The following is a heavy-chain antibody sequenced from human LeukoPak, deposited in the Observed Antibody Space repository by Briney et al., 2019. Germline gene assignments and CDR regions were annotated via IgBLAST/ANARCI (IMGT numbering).Heavy chain of an antibody. V-gene: IGHV4-38-2*01. CDR2: MYHSGST. CDR1: GYSISSGYY. CDR3: ARQGGSSSPYYYYYMDV. D-gene: IGHD6-13*01. J-gene: IGHJ6*03. Sequence: SETLSLTCAVSGYSISSGYYWGWFRQPPGKGLEWIGCMYHSGSTYYNPSLKSRVTMSVDTSKNQFSLKLSSVTAADTAVYYCARQGGSSSPYYYYYMDVWGRGTTVTVSS.